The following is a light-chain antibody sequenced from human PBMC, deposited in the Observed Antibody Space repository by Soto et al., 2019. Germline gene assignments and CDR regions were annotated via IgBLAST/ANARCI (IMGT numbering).Light chain of an antibody. CDR3: SSYTNINTRACV. CDR1: SGDIVSYNR. J-gene: IGLJ1*01. CDR2: AVP. Sequence: QAVLRQPGSVSGSPGQSITRACAGTSGDIVSYNRGSWYQQHPGKAPKLIISAVPDRPSGVSNRFSGSTSGNPASLTISGLQAQAEAAYYCSSYTNINTRACVFGTGTKVTVL. V-gene: IGLV2-14*01.